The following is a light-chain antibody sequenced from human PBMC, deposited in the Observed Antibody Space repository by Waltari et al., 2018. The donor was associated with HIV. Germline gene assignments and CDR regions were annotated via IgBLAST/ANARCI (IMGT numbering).Light chain of an antibody. V-gene: IGLV2-14*01. CDR2: QVS. Sequence: QSALTQPASVSGSPGQSITISCTGTSSDRDNFQSVPCYQHHPVKAPKVIIYQVSTRPPGVSYRCSGSKSGHTASLSISGLQAEDEADYFCMSYISSATPEFGGGTKLTV. CDR1: SSDRDNFQS. CDR3: MSYISSATPE. J-gene: IGLJ3*02.